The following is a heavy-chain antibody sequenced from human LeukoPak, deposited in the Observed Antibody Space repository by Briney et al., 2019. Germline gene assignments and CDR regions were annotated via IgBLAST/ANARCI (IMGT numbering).Heavy chain of an antibody. CDR2: MNPNSGNT. CDR1: GYTFTSYD. D-gene: IGHD3-22*01. Sequence: GASVKVSCKASGYTFTSYDINWVRQATGQGLEWMGWMNPNSGNTGYAQKFQGRVTITRNTSISTAYMELSSLRSEDTAVYYCARGFYNSSGYYRASDAFDIWGQGTMVTVSS. J-gene: IGHJ3*02. CDR3: ARGFYNSSGYYRASDAFDI. V-gene: IGHV1-8*03.